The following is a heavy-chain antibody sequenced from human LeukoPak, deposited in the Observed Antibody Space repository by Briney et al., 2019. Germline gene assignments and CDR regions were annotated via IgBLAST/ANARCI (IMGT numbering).Heavy chain of an antibody. CDR1: GYTFTTYG. Sequence: ASVKVSCKASGYTFTTYGISWVRQAPGQGLEWMGWISAYNGNTNYAQKLQGRVTMTTDTSTSTAYMELRSLRSEDTAVYYCARDPLYYYDSSGYPYYYYYMDVWGKGTTVTVSS. CDR2: ISAYNGNT. J-gene: IGHJ6*03. V-gene: IGHV1-18*01. CDR3: ARDPLYYYDSSGYPYYYYYMDV. D-gene: IGHD3-22*01.